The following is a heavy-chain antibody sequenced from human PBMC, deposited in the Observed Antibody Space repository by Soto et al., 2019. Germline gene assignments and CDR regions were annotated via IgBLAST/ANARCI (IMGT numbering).Heavy chain of an antibody. CDR2: IYYSGST. Sequence: KPSETLSLTCTVSGGSISSGGYYWSWIRQHPGKGLEWIGYIYYSGSTYYNPSLKSRVTISVDTSKNQFSLKLSSVTAADTAVYYCASLRRDGYNLSYWGQGTLVTVSS. D-gene: IGHD5-12*01. V-gene: IGHV4-31*03. CDR3: ASLRRDGYNLSY. J-gene: IGHJ4*02. CDR1: GGSISSGGYY.